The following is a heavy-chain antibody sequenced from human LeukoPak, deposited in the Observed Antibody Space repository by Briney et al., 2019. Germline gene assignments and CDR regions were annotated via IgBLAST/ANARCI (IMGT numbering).Heavy chain of an antibody. Sequence: PSETLSLTCTVSGGSISSGDYYWSWIRQNPGKGLEWIGYVHHSGSTYYNPSLKSRVAMSIDTSKDQFSLRVYSVTAADTAVYYCARTPDCSDGSCYQYFQYWGQGALVTVSS. V-gene: IGHV4-31*03. D-gene: IGHD2-15*01. CDR1: GGSISSGDYY. CDR3: ARTPDCSDGSCYQYFQY. CDR2: VHHSGST. J-gene: IGHJ1*01.